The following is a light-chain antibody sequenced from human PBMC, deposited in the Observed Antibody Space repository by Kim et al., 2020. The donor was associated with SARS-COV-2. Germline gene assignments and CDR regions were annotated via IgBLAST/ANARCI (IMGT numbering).Light chain of an antibody. CDR1: QTLSGR. J-gene: IGKJ1*01. Sequence: DIQMTQSPSTLSASVVDRVTITCRASQTLSGRLAWYQQKPGKAPKLLIFDASTLESGVPSRFRGSGSGTDFILTISSLQPDDSATYYYQHRKTFGQGTKVEIK. V-gene: IGKV1-5*01. CDR2: DAS. CDR3: QHRKT.